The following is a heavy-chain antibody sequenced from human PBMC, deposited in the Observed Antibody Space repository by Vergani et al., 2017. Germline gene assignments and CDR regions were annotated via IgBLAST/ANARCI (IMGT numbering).Heavy chain of an antibody. J-gene: IGHJ6*02. CDR2: INHSGST. CDR1: GGSISSYY. D-gene: IGHD2-21*02. Sequence: QVQLQESGPGLVKPSETLSLTCTVSGGSISSYYWSWIRQPPGKGLEWIGEINHSGSTNYNPSLKSRVTISVDTSKNQFSLKLSSVTAADTAVYYCARGPLAYCGGDCYLVGDYDYYYGMDVWGQGTTVTVSS. V-gene: IGHV4-34*01. CDR3: ARGPLAYCGGDCYLVGDYDYYYGMDV.